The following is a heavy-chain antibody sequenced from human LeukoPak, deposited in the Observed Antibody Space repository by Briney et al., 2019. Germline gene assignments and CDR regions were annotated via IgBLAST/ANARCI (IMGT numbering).Heavy chain of an antibody. Sequence: GASLKISCKGSGYSFTTYWIGWVRPVPGKGLEWMGIIYPGDSDTRESPSFQGQVTISADKSISTAYLQWSSLKASDTAMYYCARLNREFFFDYWGQGTLVTVSS. CDR3: ARLNREFFFDY. V-gene: IGHV5-51*01. D-gene: IGHD3-10*01. CDR2: IYPGDSDT. CDR1: GYSFTTYW. J-gene: IGHJ4*02.